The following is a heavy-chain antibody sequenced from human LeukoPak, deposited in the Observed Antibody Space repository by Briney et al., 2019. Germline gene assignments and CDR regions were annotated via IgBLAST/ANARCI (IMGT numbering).Heavy chain of an antibody. CDR1: GFTVSSNY. CDR2: IYSGGST. D-gene: IGHD1-26*01. V-gene: IGHV3-66*02. Sequence: GGSLRLSCAASGFTVSSNYMSWVRQAPGKGLEGVSVIYSGGSTYYADSVKGRFTISRDNSKNTLYLQMNSLRAEDTAVYYCARGRRRLVGATTGDAFDIWGQGTMVTVSS. CDR3: ARGRRRLVGATTGDAFDI. J-gene: IGHJ3*02.